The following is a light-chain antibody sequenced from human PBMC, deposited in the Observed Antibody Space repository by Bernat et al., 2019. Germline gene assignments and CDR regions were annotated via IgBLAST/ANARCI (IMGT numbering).Light chain of an antibody. CDR3: CSYAHINKWV. Sequence: QSALTQPPSASGSPGQSVTISCTGTSSDVGGYNFVSWYQHHSAKAPKVIIYEVTTRPSGVPDRFSGSKSGNTASLTVSGPQAEDGADYYCCSYAHINKWVFGGGTKVTVL. CDR2: EVT. V-gene: IGLV2-8*01. CDR1: SSDVGGYNF. J-gene: IGLJ3*02.